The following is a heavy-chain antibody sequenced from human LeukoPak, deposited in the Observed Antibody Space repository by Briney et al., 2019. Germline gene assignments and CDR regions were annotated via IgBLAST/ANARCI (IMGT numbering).Heavy chain of an antibody. V-gene: IGHV3-48*02. CDR2: IGGTHSNI. J-gene: IGHJ4*02. D-gene: IGHD1-14*01. CDR3: AKDGIFDY. CDR1: GFTFSIYS. Sequence: GGSLRLSCAASGFTFSIYSMNWVRQAPGKGLEWVSYIGGTHSNIYYADSVKGRFTISRDDAKNSLYLQMNSLRDEDTAVYYCAKDGIFDYWGQGTLVTVSS.